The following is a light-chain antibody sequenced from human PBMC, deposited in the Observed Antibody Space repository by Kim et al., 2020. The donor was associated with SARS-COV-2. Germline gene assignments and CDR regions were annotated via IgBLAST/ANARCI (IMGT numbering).Light chain of an antibody. CDR2: VGDDGSH. CDR1: NVRSVYA. CDR3: QTWGTGMV. V-gene: IGLV4-69*01. Sequence: GASVNLTCPVNNVRSVYAVAGHRQQPQKGPRFLMKVGDDGSHTKGGGIPDRFSGSRSGAEWYLTISSLQSDDEADYYCQTWGTGMVFGGGTQLTVL. J-gene: IGLJ7*01.